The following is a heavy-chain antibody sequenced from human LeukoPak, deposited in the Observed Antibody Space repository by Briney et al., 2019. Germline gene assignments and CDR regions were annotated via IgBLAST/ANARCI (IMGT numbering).Heavy chain of an antibody. CDR1: GSSISSYY. V-gene: IGHV4-4*07. J-gene: IGHJ3*02. CDR3: ARVRNYYDSSGYYYESAFDI. Sequence: SETLSLTCTVSGSSISSYYWSWIRQPAGKGLEWIRRIYTSGSTNYNPSLKSRVTMSVDTSKNQFSLKLSSVTAADTAVYYCARVRNYYDSSGYYYESAFDIWGQGTMVTVSS. CDR2: IYTSGST. D-gene: IGHD3-22*01.